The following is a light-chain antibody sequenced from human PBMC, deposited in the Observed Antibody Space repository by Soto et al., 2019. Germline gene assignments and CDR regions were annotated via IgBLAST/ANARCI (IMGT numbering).Light chain of an antibody. CDR1: QSISTL. V-gene: IGKV1-5*01. J-gene: IGKJ1*01. CDR3: QHYNSYSEA. CDR2: DAS. Sequence: DIQMTQSPSTRSASLGDRVTITCRASQSISTLLAWYQQKPGKAPELLISDASSLESGVPSRFSGSGSGTEFTLTISSLQPDDFATYYCQHYNSYSEAFGQGTKVDIK.